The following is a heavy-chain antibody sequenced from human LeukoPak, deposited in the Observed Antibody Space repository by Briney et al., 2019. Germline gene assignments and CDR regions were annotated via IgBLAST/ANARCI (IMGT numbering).Heavy chain of an antibody. V-gene: IGHV3-11*01. CDR1: GFTFTDYY. CDR3: GRDFGLVGTKRSFDL. Sequence: GGSLRLSCAASGFTFTDYYMGWIRQAPGKGLEWLSYISGSGTTIFYADSVKGRFTISRDNAKNSVDLQMNSLRAEDTAVYYCGRDFGLVGTKRSFDLWGQGTMVTISS. D-gene: IGHD1-7*01. J-gene: IGHJ3*01. CDR2: ISGSGTTI.